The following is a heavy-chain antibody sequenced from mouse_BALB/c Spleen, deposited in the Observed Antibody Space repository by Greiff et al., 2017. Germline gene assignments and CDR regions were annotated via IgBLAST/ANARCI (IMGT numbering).Heavy chain of an antibody. CDR3: ARGPGYFDV. CDR2: ISYSGST. V-gene: IGHV3-2*02. J-gene: IGHJ1*01. Sequence: DVKLQESGPGLVKPSQSLSLTCTVTGYSITSDYAWNWIRQFPGNKLEWMGYISYSGSTSYNPSIKSRISITRDTSKNQFFLQLNSVTTEDTATYYCARGPGYFDVWGAGTTVTVSS. CDR1: GYSITSDYA.